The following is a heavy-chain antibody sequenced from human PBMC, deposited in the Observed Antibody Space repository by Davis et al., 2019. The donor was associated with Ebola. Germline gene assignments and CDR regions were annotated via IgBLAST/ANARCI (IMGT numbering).Heavy chain of an antibody. J-gene: IGHJ6*02. CDR3: ARVRGSWYYYYYGMDV. Sequence: SETLSLTCTVSGGSISSGDYYWTWIRQPPGKGLEWIGYITYSGTTHYDPSLKSRLTISVDTSKNQFSLKLSSVTAADTAVYYCARVRGSWYYYYYGMDVWGQGTTVTVSS. D-gene: IGHD6-13*01. V-gene: IGHV4-30-4*01. CDR1: GGSISSGDYY. CDR2: ITYSGTT.